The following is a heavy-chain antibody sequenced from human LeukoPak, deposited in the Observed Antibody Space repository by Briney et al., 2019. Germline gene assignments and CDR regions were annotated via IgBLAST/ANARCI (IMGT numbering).Heavy chain of an antibody. V-gene: IGHV3-30-3*01. D-gene: IGHD4-23*01. J-gene: IGHJ5*02. CDR3: ARDLLSTVVTEGLDP. Sequence: GGSLRLSCAASGYTFSNYAMHWVRQAPGKGLEWVAVISYDGSNKYYANSVKGRFTISRDNSKNTLYLQMNSLRAEDTAVYYCARDLLSTVVTEGLDPWGQGTLVTVSS. CDR2: ISYDGSNK. CDR1: GYTFSNYA.